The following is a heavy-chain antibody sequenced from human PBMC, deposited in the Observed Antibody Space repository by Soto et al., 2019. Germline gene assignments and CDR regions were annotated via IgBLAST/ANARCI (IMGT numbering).Heavy chain of an antibody. D-gene: IGHD3-10*01. J-gene: IGHJ3*02. CDR2: IWYDGSNK. CDR1: GFTFSSYG. Sequence: GGSPRLSCAASGFTFSSYGMHWVRQAPGKGLEWVAVIWYDGSNKYYADSVKGRFTISRDNSKNTLYLQMNSLRAEDTAVYYCARSDPYGSGSLYGDDAFDIWGQGTMVTVSS. CDR3: ARSDPYGSGSLYGDDAFDI. V-gene: IGHV3-33*01.